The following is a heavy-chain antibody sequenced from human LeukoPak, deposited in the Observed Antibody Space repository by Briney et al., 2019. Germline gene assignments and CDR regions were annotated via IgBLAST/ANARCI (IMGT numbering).Heavy chain of an antibody. J-gene: IGHJ6*02. CDR3: ARGQYCSSTSCFTNYYYYYGMDV. CDR1: GYTFTSYD. V-gene: IGHV1-8*01. Sequence: GASVKVSCKVSGYTFTSYDINWVRQATGQGLEWMGWMTPNSGNTGYAQKFQGRVTMTRNTSISTAYMELSSLRSEDTAVYYCARGQYCSSTSCFTNYYYYYGMDVWGQGTAVTVSS. D-gene: IGHD2-2*02. CDR2: MTPNSGNT.